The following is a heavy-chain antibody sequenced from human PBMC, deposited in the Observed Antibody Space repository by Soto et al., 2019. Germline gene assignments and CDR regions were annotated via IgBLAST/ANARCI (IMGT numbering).Heavy chain of an antibody. Sequence: HGQLVQSGAEVKGPGSSVKVSCRASGGTFIYYAFNWVRQAPGQGLEWLGGIIPVFGTPDYAPSFHDRITITADKSTNTTSLEVIDLRSEDTATYCCTRGGFPCADRTVSSFESWGQGALFTVAS. CDR2: IIPVFGTP. CDR1: GGTFIYYA. CDR3: TRGGFPCADRTVSSFES. J-gene: IGHJ1*01. D-gene: IGHD3-3*02. V-gene: IGHV1-69*06.